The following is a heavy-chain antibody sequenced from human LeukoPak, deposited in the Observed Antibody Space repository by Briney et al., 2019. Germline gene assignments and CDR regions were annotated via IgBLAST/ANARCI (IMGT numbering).Heavy chain of an antibody. J-gene: IGHJ4*02. CDR2: IYYSGST. Sequence: KPSETLSLTCTVSGGSISSGGYYWGWIRQHPGKGLEWIGYIYYSGSTYYNPSLKSRVALSVDTSKNQFSLKLTSVTAADTAVYYCARAVYPNMVSLGYWGQGTLVTVSS. D-gene: IGHD3-10*01. CDR1: GGSISSGGYY. CDR3: ARAVYPNMVSLGY. V-gene: IGHV4-31*03.